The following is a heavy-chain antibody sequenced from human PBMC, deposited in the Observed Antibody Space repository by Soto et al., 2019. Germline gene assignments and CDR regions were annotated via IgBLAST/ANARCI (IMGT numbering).Heavy chain of an antibody. CDR1: GYTFINYD. J-gene: IGHJ5*02. CDR3: ARRRGSNGWFDL. D-gene: IGHD2-8*01. CDR2: MNPDSGNT. Sequence: QVQLVQSGAEVKKPGASVKVSCKASGYTFINYDINWVRQATGQGLEWVGWMNPDSGNTGYAQNFRGRVTMTGSTCVSSVYMELSSLTSEHTAVDYCARRRGSNGWFDLWGQGTLVTVSS. V-gene: IGHV1-8*01.